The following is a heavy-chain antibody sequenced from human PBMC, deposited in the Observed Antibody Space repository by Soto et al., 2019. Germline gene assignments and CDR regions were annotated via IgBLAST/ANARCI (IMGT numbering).Heavy chain of an antibody. V-gene: IGHV2-5*02. J-gene: IGHJ3*02. CDR3: AHIMITFRGVSGLDAFDI. CDR1: GVSLNTNRVG. D-gene: IGHD3-16*01. Sequence: SGATLGSPTQIVTLTFSVAGVSLNTNRVGVAWIRQPPGKALEWLAIIYWDDDRRYSPSLKSRLAITEDTSKNQVVLTMTNLDPGDTATYYCAHIMITFRGVSGLDAFDIWGQGTMVTVSS. CDR2: IYWDDDR.